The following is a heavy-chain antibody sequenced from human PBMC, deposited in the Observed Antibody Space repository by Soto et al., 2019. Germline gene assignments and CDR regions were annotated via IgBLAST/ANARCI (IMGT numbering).Heavy chain of an antibody. CDR1: GYTFTSYG. V-gene: IGHV1-18*01. CDR2: ISAYNGNT. J-gene: IGHJ4*02. CDR3: ARTFPRTTYYDSSGYFDY. Sequence: GASVKVSCKASGYTFTSYGISWVRQAPGQGLEWMGWISAYNGNTNYAQKLQGRVTMTTDTSTSTAYMELRSLRSDDTAVYYCARTFPRTTYYDSSGYFDYWGQGTLVTVSS. D-gene: IGHD3-22*01.